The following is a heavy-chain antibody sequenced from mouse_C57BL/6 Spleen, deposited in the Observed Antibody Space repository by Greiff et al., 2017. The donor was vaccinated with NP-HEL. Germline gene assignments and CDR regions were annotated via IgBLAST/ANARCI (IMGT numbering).Heavy chain of an antibody. CDR3: ARPYAGWGDYFDY. Sequence: EVQGVESGGGLVKPGGSLKLSCAASGFTFSDYGMHWVRQAPEKGLEWVAYISSGSSTIYCADTVKGRFTISRDNAKNTLFLQMTSLRSEDTAMYYCARPYAGWGDYFDYWGQGTTLTVSS. J-gene: IGHJ2*01. CDR2: ISSGSSTI. V-gene: IGHV5-17*01. D-gene: IGHD1-1*02. CDR1: GFTFSDYG.